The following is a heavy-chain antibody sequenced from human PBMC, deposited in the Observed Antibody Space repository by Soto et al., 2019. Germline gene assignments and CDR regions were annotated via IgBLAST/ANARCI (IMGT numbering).Heavy chain of an antibody. J-gene: IGHJ4*02. D-gene: IGHD3-16*01. V-gene: IGHV4-34*01. CDR3: ARGIENRRDYVYRFDY. Sequence: SETLSLTCAVYGGSFSGYYWSWIRQPPGKGLEWIGEINHSGSTNYNPSLKSRVTISVDTSKNQFSLKLSSVTAADTAVYYCARGIENRRDYVYRFDYWGQGTLVTVSS. CDR1: GGSFSGYY. CDR2: INHSGST.